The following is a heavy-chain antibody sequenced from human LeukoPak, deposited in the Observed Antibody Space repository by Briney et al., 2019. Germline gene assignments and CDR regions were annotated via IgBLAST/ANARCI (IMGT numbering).Heavy chain of an antibody. D-gene: IGHD5-24*01. CDR1: GFTVSNNY. V-gene: IGHV3-66*01. J-gene: IGHJ4*02. Sequence: GGSLRLSCAASGFTVSNNYMSWVRQAPGKGLEWVSVIYSGGSTYYADSVKGRFTISRDNSKNTLYLQMNSLRAEDTAVYYCARVHQIMARVDYWGQGTLVTVSS. CDR2: IYSGGST. CDR3: ARVHQIMARVDY.